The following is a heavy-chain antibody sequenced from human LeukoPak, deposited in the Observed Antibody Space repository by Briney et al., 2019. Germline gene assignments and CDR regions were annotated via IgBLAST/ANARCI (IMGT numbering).Heavy chain of an antibody. CDR3: ATVNRHGSWYALPTNY. D-gene: IGHD6-13*01. J-gene: IGHJ4*02. Sequence: GASVKVSCKASGYRFDDYAVSWVRQVSGQGLEWMGWISGANGNTDYAQKFQGRVTMTEDTSTDTAYMELSSLRSEDTAVYYCATVNRHGSWYALPTNYWGQGTLVTVSS. V-gene: IGHV1-18*01. CDR2: ISGANGNT. CDR1: GYRFDDYA.